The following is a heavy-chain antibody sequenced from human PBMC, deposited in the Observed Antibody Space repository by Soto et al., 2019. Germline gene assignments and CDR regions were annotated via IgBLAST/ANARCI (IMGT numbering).Heavy chain of an antibody. J-gene: IGHJ4*02. CDR1: GFTFSSYG. V-gene: IGHV3-30*18. CDR3: AKRGGHDYPEFDY. Sequence: VQLVESGGGVVQPGRSLRLSCAASGFTFSSYGMHWVRQAPGKGLEWVAVISYDGSNKYYADSVKGRFTISRDNSKNTLYLQMNSLRAEDTAVYYCAKRGGHDYPEFDYWGQGTLVTVSS. CDR2: ISYDGSNK. D-gene: IGHD4-17*01.